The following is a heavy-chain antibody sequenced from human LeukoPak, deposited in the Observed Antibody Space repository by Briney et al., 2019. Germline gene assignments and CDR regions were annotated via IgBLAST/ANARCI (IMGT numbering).Heavy chain of an antibody. CDR2: IYFSGGT. D-gene: IGHD3-10*01. CDR1: GGPFSGVSFY. CDR3: TKPDGYGLIRI. Sequence: SETLSLTCSVSGGPFSGVSFYWTSIRRPAGEGLDYLEHIYFSGGTKFNPSLKIQLTISLDTYKNQSSLQDISLTAADTAAYYCTKPDGYGLIRICGRGTMVTVSS. V-gene: IGHV4-61*10. J-gene: IGHJ3*02.